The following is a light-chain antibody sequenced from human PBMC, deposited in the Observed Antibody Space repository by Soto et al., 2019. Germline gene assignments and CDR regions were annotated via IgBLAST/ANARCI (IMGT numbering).Light chain of an antibody. CDR2: RNN. Sequence: QSVLTQPPSASGTPGQRVTISCSGSSSNIGSNYVYWYQQLPGTAPRVLIYRNNQRPSGVPDRFSGSKAGTSASLAISGLRSEDEADYYCAAWDGSLSGWLFGGGTQLTVL. CDR1: SSNIGSNY. CDR3: AAWDGSLSGWL. J-gene: IGLJ3*02. V-gene: IGLV1-47*01.